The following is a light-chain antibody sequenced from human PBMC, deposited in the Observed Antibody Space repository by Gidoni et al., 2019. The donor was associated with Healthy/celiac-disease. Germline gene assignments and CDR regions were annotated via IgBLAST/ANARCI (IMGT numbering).Light chain of an antibody. CDR2: KAS. CDR3: QQYNSYPNMYT. Sequence: DIQMTQSPSTLSASVGDRVTITCRASQSISSWLAWYQQKPGKAPKLLIYKASSLESGVPSRFSGSGSGTEFTLTISSLQPDDFATYYCQQYNSYPNMYTFXQXTKLEIK. CDR1: QSISSW. J-gene: IGKJ2*01. V-gene: IGKV1-5*03.